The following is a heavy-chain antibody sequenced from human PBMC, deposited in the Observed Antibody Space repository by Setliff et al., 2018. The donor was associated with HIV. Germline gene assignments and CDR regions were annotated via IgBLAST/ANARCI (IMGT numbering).Heavy chain of an antibody. D-gene: IGHD3-9*01. J-gene: IGHJ6*03. V-gene: IGHV1-2*06. Sequence: ASVKVSCKASGYTFTSNYDVNWVRLAAGQGLQWMGRINPNIGSTNYAQNFQGRATMTRDTSVNTAFMELSNLRSDDTAVYYCARDYRTTDILSSGYMDVWGKGTTVTVSS. CDR1: GYTFTSNY. CDR3: ARDYRTTDILSSGYMDV. CDR2: INPNIGST.